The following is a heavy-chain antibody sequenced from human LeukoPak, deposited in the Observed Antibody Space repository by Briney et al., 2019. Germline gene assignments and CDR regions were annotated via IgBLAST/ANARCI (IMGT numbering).Heavy chain of an antibody. CDR1: GFTFSSYS. D-gene: IGHD6-13*01. CDR2: ISSSSSYI. V-gene: IGHV3-21*01. CDR3: ARDRVAAAGTY. Sequence: GSLRLPCAASGFTFSSYSMSWVRQAPGKGLEWVSSISSSSSYIYYADSVKGRFTISRDNAKNSLYLQMNSLRAEDTAVYYCARDRVAAAGTYRGQGTLVTVSS. J-gene: IGHJ4*02.